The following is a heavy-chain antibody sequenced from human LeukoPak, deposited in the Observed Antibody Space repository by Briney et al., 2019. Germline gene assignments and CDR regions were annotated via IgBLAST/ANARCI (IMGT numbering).Heavy chain of an antibody. D-gene: IGHD1-26*01. CDR1: GFTFSNYY. V-gene: IGHV3-11*01. CDR3: ARDIRAVGATLYFDY. J-gene: IGHJ4*02. CDR2: ISGSGGDI. Sequence: GGSLRPSCAASGFTFSNYYMSWIRQTPGKGLEWLSYISGSGGDIHYADSVKGRFTISRDNAKNSLYLQMNSLRAEDTAMYYCARDIRAVGATLYFDYWGQGILVTVTS.